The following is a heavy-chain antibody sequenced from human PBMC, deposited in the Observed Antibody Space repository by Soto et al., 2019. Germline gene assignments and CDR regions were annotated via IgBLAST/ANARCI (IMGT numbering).Heavy chain of an antibody. CDR3: ARAYSSSWRIYYFDY. D-gene: IGHD6-13*01. J-gene: IGHJ4*02. CDR1: GDSISTHY. Sequence: SETLSLTCTVSGDSISTHYWSWIRQPPGKGLQWIGYIFYRGGTAYNPSLKSRVTISLDMSKKQFSLKLSSVTAADTATYYCARAYSSSWRIYYFDYWGQGTLVTVSS. CDR2: IFYRGGT. V-gene: IGHV4-59*11.